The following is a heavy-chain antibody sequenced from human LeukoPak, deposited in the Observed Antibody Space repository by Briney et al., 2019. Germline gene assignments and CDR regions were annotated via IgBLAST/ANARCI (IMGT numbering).Heavy chain of an antibody. CDR3: ARAHNWKYGTFDY. D-gene: IGHD1-7*01. V-gene: IGHV3-11*04. Sequence: GGSLRLSCAASGFTFSDYYMSWIRQAPGKGLEWVSYISSSSSTIYYADSVKGRFTISRDNAKNSLYLQMNSLRVEDTAVYYCARAHNWKYGTFDYWGQGTLVTVSS. CDR1: GFTFSDYY. J-gene: IGHJ4*02. CDR2: ISSSSSTI.